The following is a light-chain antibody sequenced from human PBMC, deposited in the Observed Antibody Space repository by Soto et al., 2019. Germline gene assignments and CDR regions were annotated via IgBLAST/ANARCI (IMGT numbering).Light chain of an antibody. CDR1: QTVLYSSNNKNY. J-gene: IGKJ2*01. CDR3: QQYYSIPYT. Sequence: DIAMTQSPDSLAVSLGERATINCKSSQTVLYSSNNKNYLTWYQQKPGQPPKLLIYWASTRESGVPDRFSGSGSGTDFTLTISSLQAEDVAVYYCQQYYSIPYTFGQGNKLEIK. CDR2: WAS. V-gene: IGKV4-1*01.